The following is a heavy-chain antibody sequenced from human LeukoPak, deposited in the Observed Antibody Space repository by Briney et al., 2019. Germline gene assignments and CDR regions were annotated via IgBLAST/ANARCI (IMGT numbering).Heavy chain of an antibody. D-gene: IGHD1-1*01. Sequence: ASVKVSCKASGYTFTSYGISWVRQAPGQGLEWMGWISAYNGNTNYAQKLQGRVTVTTDTSTSTAYMELRSLRPDDTAVYYCARVVGTGTTGTAYYFDYWGQGTLVTVSS. V-gene: IGHV1-18*01. CDR3: ARVVGTGTTGTAYYFDY. J-gene: IGHJ4*02. CDR2: ISAYNGNT. CDR1: GYTFTSYG.